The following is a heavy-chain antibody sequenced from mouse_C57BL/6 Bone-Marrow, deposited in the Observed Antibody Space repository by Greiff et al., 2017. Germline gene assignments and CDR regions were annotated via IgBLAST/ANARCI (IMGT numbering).Heavy chain of an antibody. D-gene: IGHD1-1*01. Sequence: QVQLKQSGAELVRPGTSVKMSCKASGYTFTNYWIGWAKQRPGHGLEWIGDIYPGGGYTNYNEKFKGKATLTADKSYSTAYMQFSSLTSEDSAIYYCARYYYGSSYAMDYWGQGTSVTVSS. J-gene: IGHJ4*01. CDR2: IYPGGGYT. V-gene: IGHV1-63*01. CDR3: ARYYYGSSYAMDY. CDR1: GYTFTNYW.